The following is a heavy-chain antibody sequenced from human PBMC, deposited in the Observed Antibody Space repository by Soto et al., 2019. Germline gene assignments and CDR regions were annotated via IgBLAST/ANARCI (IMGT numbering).Heavy chain of an antibody. J-gene: IGHJ4*02. CDR1: GGSFTSNNW. D-gene: IGHD1-7*01. CDR3: ASRDPGTSVDY. V-gene: IGHV4-4*02. CDR2: IYRTGST. Sequence: QVQLQASGPGLVKPSGTLSLTCAVSGGSFTSNNWWTWVRQPPGQGLEWIGEIYRTGSTNYNPSLKSRVTISLDKSENQFSLKVTSLTAADTAVYYCASRDPGTSVDYWGQGTLVTVSS.